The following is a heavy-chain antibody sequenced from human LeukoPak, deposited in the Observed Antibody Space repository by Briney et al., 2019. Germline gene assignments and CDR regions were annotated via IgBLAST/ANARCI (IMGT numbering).Heavy chain of an antibody. CDR1: GYTFTSYG. Sequence: ASVKVSCKSSGYTFTSYGISWVRQAPGQGLEWMGWISAYNGKTNYAQKLQGRVTMTKDTSKSTDYMELRSLRSDETGVYYCGRALRYSSGWAEYWGQGTGVSVSS. CDR2: ISAYNGKT. V-gene: IGHV1-18*04. D-gene: IGHD6-19*01. CDR3: GRALRYSSGWAEY. J-gene: IGHJ4*02.